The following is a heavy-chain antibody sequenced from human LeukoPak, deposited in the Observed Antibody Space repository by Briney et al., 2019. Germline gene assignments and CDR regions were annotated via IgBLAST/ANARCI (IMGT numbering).Heavy chain of an antibody. CDR2: IKQDGSEK. CDR1: GFTFSSYW. J-gene: IGHJ4*02. Sequence: GGSLRLSCAASGFTFSSYWMGWVRQAPGKGLEWVANIKQDGSEKYYVDSVKGRFTISRDNAKNSLYLQMNSLRAEDTAVYYCARGSPADYFDYWGQGTLVTVSS. CDR3: ARGSPADYFDY. V-gene: IGHV3-7*01.